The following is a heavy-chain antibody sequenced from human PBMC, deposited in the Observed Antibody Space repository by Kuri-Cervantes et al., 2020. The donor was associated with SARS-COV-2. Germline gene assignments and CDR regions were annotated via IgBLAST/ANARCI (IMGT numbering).Heavy chain of an antibody. J-gene: IGHJ4*02. CDR1: GFTVSSNY. CDR2: IYSDDST. V-gene: IGHV3-53*05. CDR3: ATADWITGTRSYFDY. Sequence: GESLKISCAVSGFTVSSNYLSWVRQAPGKGLEWVSIIYSDDSTYYADSVKGRFTISRDNSKNTLYLQMNSLRAEDTAVYYCATADWITGTRSYFDYWGQGTLVTVSS. D-gene: IGHD1-20*01.